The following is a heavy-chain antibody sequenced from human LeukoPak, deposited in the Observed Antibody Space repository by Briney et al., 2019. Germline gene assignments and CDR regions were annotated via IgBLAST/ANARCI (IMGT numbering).Heavy chain of an antibody. CDR2: INPNSGGT. D-gene: IGHD6-19*01. CDR1: GYTFTGYY. CDR3: ARGQYSSGCFDY. V-gene: IGHV1-2*02. J-gene: IGHJ4*02. Sequence: ASVKVSCKASGYTFTGYYMHWVRQAPGQGLEWMGWINPNSGGTSYAQKFQGRVTMTRDTSISTAYMELSRLRSDDAAVYYCARGQYSSGCFDYWGQGTLVTVSS.